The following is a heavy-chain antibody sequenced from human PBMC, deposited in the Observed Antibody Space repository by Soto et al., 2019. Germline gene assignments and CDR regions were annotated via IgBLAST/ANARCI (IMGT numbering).Heavy chain of an antibody. J-gene: IGHJ4*02. CDR2: IYYSGTT. D-gene: IGHD3-10*01. V-gene: IGHV4-31*03. CDR3: ASTYYNLSSGPLDH. Sequence: SETLSLTCTVTGVSISTADYYWSWIRHHPGKGLEWIGYIYYSGTTYYYPSLESRLTISLDTSKNEFYLRLSSVTDADTAVYYCASTYYNLSSGPLDHWGQGTLVTVSS. CDR1: GVSISTADYY.